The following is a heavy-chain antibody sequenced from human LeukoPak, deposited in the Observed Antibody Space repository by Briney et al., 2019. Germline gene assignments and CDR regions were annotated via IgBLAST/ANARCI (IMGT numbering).Heavy chain of an antibody. Sequence: GGSLRLSCAASGFAVSSYYIRWVRQAPGKTLEWVSVIYSDGRIYYAAAVRGRFTISRDNSKNTVYLQMDNLRAEDTGVYCCAKDHYWSIDYWGRGTLVTVSS. D-gene: IGHD3-3*01. V-gene: IGHV3-53*01. CDR2: IYSDGRI. CDR1: GFAVSSYY. J-gene: IGHJ4*02. CDR3: AKDHYWSIDY.